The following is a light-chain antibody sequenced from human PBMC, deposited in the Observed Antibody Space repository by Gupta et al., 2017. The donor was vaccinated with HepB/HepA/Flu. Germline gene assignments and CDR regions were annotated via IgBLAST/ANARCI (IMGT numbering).Light chain of an antibody. CDR3: VGWDDSLSGYV. CDR2: NDN. Sequence: QPLLSQPPPASRAPGPRLTFPSSGSSSNIGNDNAYWYQQLPGTAPKLLIYNDNQRPSGVPDRFSGSKSGTTASLAISGLRSEDEADYYCVGWDDSLSGYVFGAGTKVTVL. CDR1: SSNIGNDN. J-gene: IGLJ1*01. V-gene: IGLV1-47*02.